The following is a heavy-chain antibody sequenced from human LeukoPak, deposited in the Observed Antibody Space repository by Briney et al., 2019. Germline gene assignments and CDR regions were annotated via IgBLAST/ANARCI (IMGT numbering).Heavy chain of an antibody. CDR1: VGSISSGCYS. CDR2: IYHSGST. V-gene: IGHV4-30-2*01. CDR3: ARDRAAAEWYFDL. J-gene: IGHJ2*01. D-gene: IGHD6-13*01. Sequence: PSETLSLTCAVSVGSISSGCYSWSWIRQPPGKGLEWIGYIYHSGSTYYNPSLKSRVTISVDRSKNQFSLKLSSVTAADTAVYYCARDRAAAEWYFDLWGRGTLVTVSS.